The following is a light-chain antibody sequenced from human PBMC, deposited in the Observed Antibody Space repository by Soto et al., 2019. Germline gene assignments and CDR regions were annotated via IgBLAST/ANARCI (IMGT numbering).Light chain of an antibody. CDR2: YDD. Sequence: QAVVTQPPSVSEAPRQRVTISCSGSSSNIGNNAVNWYQQLPGKAPKLLIYYDDLLPSGVSDRFSDSKSGTSASLAISGLQSEDEADYYCAAWDDSLNGYVFGTGTKLTVL. CDR1: SSNIGNNA. CDR3: AAWDDSLNGYV. J-gene: IGLJ1*01. V-gene: IGLV1-36*01.